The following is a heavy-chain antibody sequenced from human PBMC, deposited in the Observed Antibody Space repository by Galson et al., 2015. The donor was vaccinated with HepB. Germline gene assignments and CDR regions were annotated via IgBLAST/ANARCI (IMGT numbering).Heavy chain of an antibody. J-gene: IGHJ1*01. CDR3: AKDSGYCISTTCREYFQH. V-gene: IGHV3-30*18. CDR2: ISHDGSNI. D-gene: IGHD2-2*03. Sequence: SLRLAGAAPGFTFSSYGMHWVRQAPGKGAEWVAVISHDGSNIHYADSVTGRFTISRDDPKNTLYLQMNSLRVDDTAVYYCAKDSGYCISTTCREYFQHWGQGTLVTVSS. CDR1: GFTFSSYG.